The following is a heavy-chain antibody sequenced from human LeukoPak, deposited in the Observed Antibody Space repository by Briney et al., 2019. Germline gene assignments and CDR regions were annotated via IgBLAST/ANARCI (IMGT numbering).Heavy chain of an antibody. D-gene: IGHD3-10*01. Sequence: GGSLRLSCAASGFTFSSYSMNWVRQAPGKGLEWVSSISSSSSYIYYADSVKGRFTISRDNSKNTLYLQMNSLRAEDTAVYYCAKDSWVRGVIIRYDAFDIWGQGTMVTVSS. V-gene: IGHV3-21*04. CDR3: AKDSWVRGVIIRYDAFDI. J-gene: IGHJ3*02. CDR2: ISSSSSYI. CDR1: GFTFSSYS.